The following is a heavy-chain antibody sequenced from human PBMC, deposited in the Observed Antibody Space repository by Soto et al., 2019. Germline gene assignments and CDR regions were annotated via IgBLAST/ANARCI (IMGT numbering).Heavy chain of an antibody. CDR1: GFSFSISP. D-gene: IGHD7-27*01. J-gene: IGHJ5*02. Sequence: GGSLRLSCAASGFSFSISPMHWVRQAPGKGPEWVALISYDGTNKFYADSVKGRFTISRDNSKSTLYLQVDSLRPEDAAVYYCSRDPKTSGGQHWAFNYFDAWGQGTLVTVSS. V-gene: IGHV3-30-3*01. CDR3: SRDPKTSGGQHWAFNYFDA. CDR2: ISYDGTNK.